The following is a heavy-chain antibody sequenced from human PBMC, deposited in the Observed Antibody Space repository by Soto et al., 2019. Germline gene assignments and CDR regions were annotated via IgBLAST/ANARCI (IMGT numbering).Heavy chain of an antibody. Sequence: QVQLQESGPGLVKPSETLSLTCTVSGGSIGSYYWTWIRQPPGKGLEWIGNIYYSGITNYTPSLKFRVTISVDTSKNQFSLKLSSVTAADTAVYYCARGVPLQAPLGYWGQGTLVTVSS. CDR3: ARGVPLQAPLGY. CDR1: GGSIGSYY. D-gene: IGHD1-1*01. J-gene: IGHJ4*02. CDR2: IYYSGIT. V-gene: IGHV4-59*01.